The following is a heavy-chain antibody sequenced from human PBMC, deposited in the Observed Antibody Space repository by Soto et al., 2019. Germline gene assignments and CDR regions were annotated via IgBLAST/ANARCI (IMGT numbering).Heavy chain of an antibody. Sequence: PSETLSLTCAVYGGSFSGYYWSWIRQPPGKGLEWIGEINHSGSTNYNPSLKSRVTISVDTSKNQFSLKLGSVTAADTAVYYCARGDYVWGGTLYYGMDVWGQGTTVTVSS. D-gene: IGHD3-16*01. CDR1: GGSFSGYY. J-gene: IGHJ6*02. V-gene: IGHV4-34*01. CDR3: ARGDYVWGGTLYYGMDV. CDR2: INHSGST.